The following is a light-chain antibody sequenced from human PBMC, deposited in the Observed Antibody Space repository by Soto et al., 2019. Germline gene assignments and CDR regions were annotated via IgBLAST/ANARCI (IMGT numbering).Light chain of an antibody. CDR3: QQRSNWPRT. CDR1: QSVSRY. CDR2: DAS. Sequence: EIVLTQSPATLSLSPGERATLSCRPSQSVSRYLAWYQQKPGQAPRLLIHDASNRATGIPARFSGSWSGTDFTLTISSLEPEDFAVYYCQQRSNWPRTFGGGTKVEIK. J-gene: IGKJ4*01. V-gene: IGKV3-11*01.